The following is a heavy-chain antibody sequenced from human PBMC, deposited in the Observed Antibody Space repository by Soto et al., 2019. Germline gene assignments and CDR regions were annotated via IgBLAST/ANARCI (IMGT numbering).Heavy chain of an antibody. CDR2: ISGSGGST. J-gene: IGHJ4*02. CDR1: GFTCSSYA. CDR3: AYSSTPFDY. D-gene: IGHD6-13*01. V-gene: IGHV3-23*01. Sequence: EVQLLESVGGLVQPGGSLRLSCAASGFTCSSYAMSWVRPAPGKGLEWVSAISGSGGSTYYADSVKGRFTISRDNSKNTLYLQMNSLRAEDTAVYYCAYSSTPFDYWGQGTLVTVSS.